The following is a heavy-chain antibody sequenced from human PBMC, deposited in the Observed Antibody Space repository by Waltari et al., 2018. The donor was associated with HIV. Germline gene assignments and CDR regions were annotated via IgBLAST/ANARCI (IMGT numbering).Heavy chain of an antibody. CDR3: ARPQGGYSYGFNY. V-gene: IGHV3-7*01. Sequence: EVQLVESGGGLVQPGGSLRLSCAAPGFTFRAYWMSWVRKAPGKGLEGVANIKQDGSEQYYVDSVKGRFTISRDNAKNSLYLQMNSLRADDTAVYYCARPQGGYSYGFNYWGQGTLVTVSS. J-gene: IGHJ4*02. D-gene: IGHD5-18*01. CDR2: IKQDGSEQ. CDR1: GFTFRAYW.